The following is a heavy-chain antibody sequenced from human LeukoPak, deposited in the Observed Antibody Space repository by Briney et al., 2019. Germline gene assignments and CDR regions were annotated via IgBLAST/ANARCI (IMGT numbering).Heavy chain of an antibody. V-gene: IGHV3-23*01. CDR3: AKDDSSDYLRGYFDY. CDR1: GFTFSTYA. CDR2: IGGSGGTT. Sequence: AGSLRLSCAASGFTFSTYAMSWVGRSPGKGLEWVSAIGGSGGTTYCADSVKGRLTISRDNSKNTLYLQMNSLRAEDTAVYYCAKDDSSDYLRGYFDYWGQGTLVTVSS. J-gene: IGHJ4*02. D-gene: IGHD4-17*01.